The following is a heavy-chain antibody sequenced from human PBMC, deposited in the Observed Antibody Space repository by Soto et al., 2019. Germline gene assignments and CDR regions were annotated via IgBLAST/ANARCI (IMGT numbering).Heavy chain of an antibody. CDR3: ARVASDYINSADH. Sequence: EVQLLESGGGLVQPGGSLRLSCAASGFIFTAYAMTWVRQAPGKGLEWVSAIGGSGGNTYYAASVKGRFTISRDNSKDTVDLEMNRLRVDDTAVYFCARVASDYINSADHWGQGILVTVSS. J-gene: IGHJ4*02. CDR1: GFIFTAYA. CDR2: IGGSGGNT. V-gene: IGHV3-23*01. D-gene: IGHD4-4*01.